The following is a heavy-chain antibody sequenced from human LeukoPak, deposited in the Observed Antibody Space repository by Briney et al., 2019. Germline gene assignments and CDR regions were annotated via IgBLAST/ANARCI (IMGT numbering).Heavy chain of an antibody. CDR2: IHQYGGEK. V-gene: IGHV3-7*01. CDR3: ARDLRLGYLSWNDAFDI. Sequence: GGSLRLSCEGSGFTFRSHWMSWVRQAPGKGLEWVANIHQYGGEKYYVDSVRGRFSISRDNAKNSLYLEMNSLRAEDTAVYYCARDLRLGYLSWNDAFDIWGQGTMVTVSA. J-gene: IGHJ3*02. D-gene: IGHD3-16*02. CDR1: GFTFRSHW.